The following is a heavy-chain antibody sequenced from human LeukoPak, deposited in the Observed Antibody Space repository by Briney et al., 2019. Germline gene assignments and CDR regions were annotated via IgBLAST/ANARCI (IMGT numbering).Heavy chain of an antibody. CDR3: ARADGGSYPGGFDY. Sequence: PSETLSLTCTVSGGSISSYYWSWIRQPPGKGLEWIGYIYYSGSTNYSPSLKSRVTISVDTSKNQFSLKLSSVTAADTAVYYCARADGGSYPGGFDYWGQGTLVTVSS. D-gene: IGHD1-26*01. CDR2: IYYSGST. J-gene: IGHJ4*02. V-gene: IGHV4-59*01. CDR1: GGSISSYY.